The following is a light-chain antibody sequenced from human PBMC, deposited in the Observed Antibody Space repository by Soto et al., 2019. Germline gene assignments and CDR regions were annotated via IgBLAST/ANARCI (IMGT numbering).Light chain of an antibody. J-gene: IGLJ1*01. CDR3: SSYTSSSTLLYV. CDR1: SSDVGGYNY. Sequence: QSALTRPASVSGSPGQSITISCTGTSSDVGGYNYVSWYQQHPGKAPKLMIYEVSNRPSGVSNRFSGSKSGNTASLTISGLQAEDEADYYCSSYTSSSTLLYVFGTGTKVTV. CDR2: EVS. V-gene: IGLV2-14*01.